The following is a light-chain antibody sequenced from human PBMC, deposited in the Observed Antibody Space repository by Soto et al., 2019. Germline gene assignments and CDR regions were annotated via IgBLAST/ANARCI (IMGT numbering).Light chain of an antibody. Sequence: EIVLTQSPATLSFSPGERATLSCRASQGVSSNLAWYQKKPGQAPRLLIYDASTRATEVPAGFSGRGSGTVFTLIISSLKSEDFAVYYCQMAHDWPRRFGHGSKVE. CDR1: QGVSSN. CDR3: QMAHDWPRR. CDR2: DAS. V-gene: IGKV3-15*01. J-gene: IGKJ1*01.